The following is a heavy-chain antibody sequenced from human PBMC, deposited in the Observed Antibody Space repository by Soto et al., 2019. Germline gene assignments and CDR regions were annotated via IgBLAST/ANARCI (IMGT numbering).Heavy chain of an antibody. D-gene: IGHD1-26*01. J-gene: IGHJ2*01. CDR3: AKKLGPSAFDL. V-gene: IGHV1-69*02. CDR1: GGTFTDYT. Sequence: QVQLVQSGAEVKKPGSSVKVSCKASGGTFTDYTITWLRQAPGQGLEWMGRIIPVLDLTNYAQKFQGRVTLTADKSTTTSYMELSGLTSEDTAVYYCAKKLGPSAFDLWGRGTLVTVSS. CDR2: IIPVLDLT.